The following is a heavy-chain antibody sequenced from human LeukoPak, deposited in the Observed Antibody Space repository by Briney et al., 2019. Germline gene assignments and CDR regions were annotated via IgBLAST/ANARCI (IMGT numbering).Heavy chain of an antibody. CDR3: ARAIGVYAFDV. CDR1: GGSISSSSYY. J-gene: IGHJ3*01. Sequence: SETLSLTCTVSGGSISSSSYYWGWIRQPPGKGLEWIGSIYYSGSTYYNPSLKSRVTISVDTSKNQFSLKLSSVTAADTAVYYCARAIGVYAFDVWGQGTMVTVSS. CDR2: IYYSGST. V-gene: IGHV4-39*01. D-gene: IGHD2-2*02.